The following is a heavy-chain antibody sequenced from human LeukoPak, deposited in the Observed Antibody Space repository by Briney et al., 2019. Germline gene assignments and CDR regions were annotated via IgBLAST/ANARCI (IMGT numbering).Heavy chain of an antibody. CDR3: ARPFIETPSLGALDY. D-gene: IGHD4-23*01. CDR1: VYTFTDYY. CDR2: INPDSGGT. V-gene: IGHV1-2*02. Sequence: ASVTVSFMASVYTFTDYYMHWVRQAPGQGLEWMGWINPDSGGTNYAQNFQGRVTMTRDTSISTAYMELSRLRSDDTAVYYCARPFIETPSLGALDYWGQGTLVTVSS. J-gene: IGHJ4*02.